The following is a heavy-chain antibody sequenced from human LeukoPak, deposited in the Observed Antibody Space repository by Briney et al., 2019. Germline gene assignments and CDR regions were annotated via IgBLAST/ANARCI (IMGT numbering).Heavy chain of an antibody. CDR2: IYTSGST. J-gene: IGHJ4*02. CDR3: ARVTTSGYYNY. Sequence: MPSETLSLTCTVSGGSISSGSYYWSWIRQPAGKGLEWIGRIYTSGSTNYNPSLKSRVTISLDTSENHFSLKLSSVTAADTAVYYCARVTTSGYYNYWGQGTLVTVSS. D-gene: IGHD3-22*01. CDR1: GGSISSGSYY. V-gene: IGHV4-61*02.